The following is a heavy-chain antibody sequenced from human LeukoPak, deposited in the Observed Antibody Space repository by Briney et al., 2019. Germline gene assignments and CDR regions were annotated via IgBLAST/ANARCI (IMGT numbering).Heavy chain of an antibody. D-gene: IGHD6-19*01. CDR1: GFTFSSYA. CDR2: ISGSGGST. J-gene: IGHJ4*02. CDR3: AKDRRSGWYETLDY. Sequence: GGSLRLSCAASGFTFSSYAMSWVRQAPGKGLEWVSAISGSGGSTYYADSVKGRFTISRDNSKNTLYLRMNSLRAEDTAVYYCAKDRRSGWYETLDYWGQGTLVTVSS. V-gene: IGHV3-23*01.